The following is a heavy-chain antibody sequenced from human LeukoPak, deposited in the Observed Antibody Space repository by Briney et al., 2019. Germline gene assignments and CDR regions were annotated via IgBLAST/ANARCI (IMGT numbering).Heavy chain of an antibody. CDR3: ARDITLRTIVAVITRRGRFDP. V-gene: IGHV1-2*02. D-gene: IGHD3-22*01. CDR2: INPNSGGT. J-gene: IGHJ5*02. Sequence: ASVKVSCKASGYTFSDYYMHWVRQAPGQGLEWMGWINPNSGGTNYAQKFQGRVTMTRDTSISTAYMELSRLRSDDTAVYYCARDITLRTIVAVITRRGRFDPWGQGTLVTVSS. CDR1: GYTFSDYY.